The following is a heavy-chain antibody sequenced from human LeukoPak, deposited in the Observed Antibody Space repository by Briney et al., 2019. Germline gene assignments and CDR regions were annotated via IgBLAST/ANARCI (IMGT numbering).Heavy chain of an antibody. J-gene: IGHJ6*02. V-gene: IGHV4-59*01. CDR1: GGSISSYY. CDR2: IYYSGST. CDR3: ARDRYYYDSSGYSYGMDV. Sequence: SETLSHTCTVSGGSISSYYWSWIRQPPGKGLEWIGYIYYSGSTNYNPSLKSRVTISVDTSKNQFSLKLSSVTAADTAVYYCARDRYYYDSSGYSYGMDVWGQGTTVTVSS. D-gene: IGHD3-22*01.